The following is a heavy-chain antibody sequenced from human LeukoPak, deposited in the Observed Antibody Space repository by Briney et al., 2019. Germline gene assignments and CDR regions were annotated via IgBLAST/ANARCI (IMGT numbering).Heavy chain of an antibody. V-gene: IGHV3-74*01. J-gene: IGHJ4*02. CDR1: GFTFTTYW. D-gene: IGHD2-2*01. CDR2: IKGDGSST. Sequence: GGSLRLSCAASGFTFTTYWMHWVRQVPGKGLVWVARIKGDGSSTRHADSMKGRFTISRDNAKNTLYLQMNSLRDEDTAVYYCVREGLECSGSSCQRAAFDYWGQGTLVTVSS. CDR3: VREGLECSGSSCQRAAFDY.